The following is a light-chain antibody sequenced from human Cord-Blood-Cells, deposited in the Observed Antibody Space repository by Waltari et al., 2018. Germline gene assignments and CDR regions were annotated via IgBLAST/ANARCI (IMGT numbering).Light chain of an antibody. CDR3: CSYAGSSTWV. Sequence: QSALTQPASVSGSPGQSITISCTGTSSDVGSYNLVSWYQQHPGKAPKLMLYEGSKRPSGVSKRFSGSKSGNTASLTISGRQAEDEADYYCCSYAGSSTWVFGGGTKLTVL. CDR1: SSDVGSYNL. CDR2: EGS. V-gene: IGLV2-23*01. J-gene: IGLJ3*02.